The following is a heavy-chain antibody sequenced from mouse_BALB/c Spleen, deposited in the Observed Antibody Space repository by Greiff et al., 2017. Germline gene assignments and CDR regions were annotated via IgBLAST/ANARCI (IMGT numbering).Heavy chain of an antibody. J-gene: IGHJ4*01. CDR2: ISSGGSYT. CDR1: GFTFSSYA. D-gene: IGHD2-10*02. V-gene: IGHV5-9-4*01. Sequence: EVNVVESGGGLVKPGGSLKLSCAASGFTFSSYAMSWVRQSPEKRLEWVAEISSGGSYTYYPDTVTGRFTISRDNAKNTLYLEMSSLRSEDTAMYYCARDPEYGNYEEAMDYWGQGTSVTVSS. CDR3: ARDPEYGNYEEAMDY.